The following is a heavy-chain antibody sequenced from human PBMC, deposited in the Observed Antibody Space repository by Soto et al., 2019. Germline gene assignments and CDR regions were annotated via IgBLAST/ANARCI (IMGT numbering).Heavy chain of an antibody. Sequence: EVQVLESGGGLVQPGGSLRLSCAASGFTFSTYAMNWVRQAPGKGLEWVSGISDDGGFTYYADSLKGRFTISRDNSKNTVFLQMSGLRADDTAVYYCANARGSGSHTEHHFDYWGQGTLVTVSS. D-gene: IGHD3-10*01. CDR1: GFTFSTYA. CDR3: ANARGSGSHTEHHFDY. V-gene: IGHV3-23*01. CDR2: ISDDGGFT. J-gene: IGHJ4*02.